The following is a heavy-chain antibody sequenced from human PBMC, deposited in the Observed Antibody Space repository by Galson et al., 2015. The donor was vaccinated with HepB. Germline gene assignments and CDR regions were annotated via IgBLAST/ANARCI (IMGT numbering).Heavy chain of an antibody. Sequence: SLRLSCAASGFTFSSYSMNWVRQAPGKGLEWVSSISSSSSYIYYADSVKGRFTISRDNAKNSLYLQMNSLRAEDTAVYYCVSQYSGYDPFDYWGQGTLVTVSS. V-gene: IGHV3-21*01. D-gene: IGHD5-12*01. CDR2: ISSSSSYI. CDR3: VSQYSGYDPFDY. CDR1: GFTFSSYS. J-gene: IGHJ4*02.